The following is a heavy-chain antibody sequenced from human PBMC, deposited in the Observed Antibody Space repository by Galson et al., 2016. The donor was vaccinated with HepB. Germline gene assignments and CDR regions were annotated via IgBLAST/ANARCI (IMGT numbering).Heavy chain of an antibody. CDR1: GGSISNDSYF. J-gene: IGHJ4*02. CDR3: ARLSEDLSYWTLDYCDY. CDR2: ISYSGRT. V-gene: IGHV4-39*01. D-gene: IGHD1-26*01. Sequence: SETLSLTCTVSGGSISNDSYFWGWIRQPPGKGLEWIGSISYSGRTYYNPSLKSRVTISVDTSKNQFSLRLSSGTAADTAIYYCARLSEDLSYWTLDYCDYWGQGTLVTVSS.